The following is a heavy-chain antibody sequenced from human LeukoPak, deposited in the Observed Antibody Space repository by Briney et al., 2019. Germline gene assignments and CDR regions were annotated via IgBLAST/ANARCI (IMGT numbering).Heavy chain of an antibody. J-gene: IGHJ4*02. CDR1: GGSIISYY. D-gene: IGHD2-21*02. CDR3: ARAYCVGDCTVLHIYFDN. CDR2: IYTSGST. Sequence: PSETLSLTCTVSGGSIISYYWSWIRQPAGKGLEWIGRIYTSGSTNYDPSLKSRVTMSVDTSKNQFSLKLSSVTAADTAVYYCARAYCVGDCTVLHIYFDNWGQGTLVTVSS. V-gene: IGHV4-4*07.